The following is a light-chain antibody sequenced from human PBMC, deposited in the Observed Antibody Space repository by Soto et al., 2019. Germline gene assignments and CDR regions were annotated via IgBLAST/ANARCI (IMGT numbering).Light chain of an antibody. CDR3: QKYNSAPV. CDR1: QGISNY. CDR2: AAS. V-gene: IGKV1-27*01. J-gene: IGKJ4*01. Sequence: DIQMTQSPSSLSASVGDRVTITCRARQGISNYLAWYQQKPGKVPKLLIYAASTLQSGVPSRFSGSGSGTDFTLTISSLQPEDVATYYCQKYNSAPVFGGGTKVEIK.